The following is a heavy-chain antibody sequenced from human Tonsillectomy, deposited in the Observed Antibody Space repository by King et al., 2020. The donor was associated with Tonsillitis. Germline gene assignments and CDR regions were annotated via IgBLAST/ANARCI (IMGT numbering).Heavy chain of an antibody. CDR2: SYYSWST. J-gene: IGHJ3*02. CDR1: GCSIRSYY. V-gene: IGHV4-59*01. CDR3: ARHIGASRAFDI. D-gene: IGHD3-3*01. Sequence: VQLQESGPGLVKPSETLSLTCTVSGCSIRSYYWSWIRQPPGKGLEWIGYSYYSWSTNYNPSLKSRVTISVDTSKNQFSLKLTSVTAADTTVYYCARHIGASRAFDIWGQGTMVTVSS.